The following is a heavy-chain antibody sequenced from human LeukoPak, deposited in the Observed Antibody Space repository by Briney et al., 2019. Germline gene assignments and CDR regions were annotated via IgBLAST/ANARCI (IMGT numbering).Heavy chain of an antibody. CDR3: AISTVTTMPFDH. CDR1: GYSFTSYW. J-gene: IGHJ5*02. CDR2: IFPGDSDI. D-gene: IGHD4-17*01. Sequence: GVPLKISCKAYGYSFTSYWIGWVRQMPGKGLEWMGIIFPGDSDIRYSPSFQGQVTISADKSISTAYLQWSSLKASDTAMYYCAISTVTTMPFDHWGQGTPVTVSS. V-gene: IGHV5-51*01.